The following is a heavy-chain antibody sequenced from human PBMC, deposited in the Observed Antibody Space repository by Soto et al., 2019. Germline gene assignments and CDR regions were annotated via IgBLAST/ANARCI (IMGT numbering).Heavy chain of an antibody. D-gene: IGHD4-17*01. V-gene: IGHV3-30-3*01. J-gene: IGHJ4*02. CDR1: GFTFSSYA. CDR2: ISYDGSNK. CDR3: ARDRRLRGFSLFDY. Sequence: GGSLRLSCAASGFTFSSYAMHWVRQAPGKGLEWVAVISYDGSNKYYADSVKGRFTISRDNSKNTLYLQMNSLRAEDTAVYYCARDRRLRGFSLFDYWGQGTLVTVSS.